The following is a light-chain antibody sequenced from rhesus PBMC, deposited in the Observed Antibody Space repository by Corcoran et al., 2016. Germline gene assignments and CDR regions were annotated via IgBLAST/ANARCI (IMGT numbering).Light chain of an antibody. CDR3: LHCYGSPFG. J-gene: IGKJ3*01. V-gene: IGKV1-25*01. CDR1: QVIDNE. Sequence: DIQMSQSPSSLPASVGDRVTITCQASQVIDNELAWYQQKLGKVPKLLIYKAATLHSGDPSRFGGRGCGTTFNITDRSRHAETFGLCYCLHCYGSPFGFGPWT. CDR2: KAA.